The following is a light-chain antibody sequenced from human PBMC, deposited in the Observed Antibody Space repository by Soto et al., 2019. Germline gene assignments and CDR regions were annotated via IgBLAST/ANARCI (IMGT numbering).Light chain of an antibody. V-gene: IGLV2-11*01. J-gene: IGLJ1*01. CDR1: SSDVGYYNY. Sequence: QSALTQPRSVSGSPGQSVTISCTGTSSDVGYYNYVSWYQQYPGKAPKLILFEVNKRPSGVSGRFSGSKSGNTASLTISGLQAEDEADYYCCSFTSSNTHVLGTGTKVTVL. CDR2: EVN. CDR3: CSFTSSNTHV.